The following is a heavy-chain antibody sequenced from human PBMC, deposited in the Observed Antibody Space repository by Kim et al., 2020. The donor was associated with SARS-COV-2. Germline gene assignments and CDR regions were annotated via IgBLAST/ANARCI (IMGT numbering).Heavy chain of an antibody. Sequence: GGSLRLSCAVSGFTVSNYYMSWVRQAPGKGLDWVSVIYSGGTTYYADSVKGRFTISRDNSKNTLYLQMNSLRAEGTAVYYCVREGYTYGPFQYWGQGSLVTVSS. CDR1: GFTVSNYY. CDR3: VREGYTYGPFQY. V-gene: IGHV3-53*01. J-gene: IGHJ4*02. D-gene: IGHD5-18*01. CDR2: IYSGGTT.